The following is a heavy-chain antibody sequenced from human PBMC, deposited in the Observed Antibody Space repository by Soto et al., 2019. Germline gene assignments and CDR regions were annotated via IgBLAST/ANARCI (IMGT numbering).Heavy chain of an antibody. D-gene: IGHD6-13*01. J-gene: IGHJ3*02. CDR3: ARDQSIAAAGRKPYVAFDI. Sequence: VSCKASGGTFSSYAISWVRQAPGQGLEWMGGIIPIFGTANYAQKFQGRVTITADESTSTAYMELSSLRSEDTAVYYCARDQSIAAAGRKPYVAFDIWRQGTMVTVSS. CDR1: GGTFSSYA. CDR2: IIPIFGTA. V-gene: IGHV1-69*01.